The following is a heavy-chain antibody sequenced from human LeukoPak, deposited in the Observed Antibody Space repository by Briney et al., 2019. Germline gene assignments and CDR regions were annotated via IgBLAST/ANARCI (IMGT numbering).Heavy chain of an antibody. J-gene: IGHJ4*02. V-gene: IGHV3-23*01. D-gene: IGHD6-13*01. Sequence: GGSLRLSCAASGFTFSSYTMSWVRQAPGKGKEWVSLISGSGGITYYADSVKGRFTTSRDNSKNTLYLQMDSLRAEDTAVYYCAKDSAAVGGPTTDWGQGTLVTVSS. CDR2: ISGSGGIT. CDR1: GFTFSSYT. CDR3: AKDSAAVGGPTTD.